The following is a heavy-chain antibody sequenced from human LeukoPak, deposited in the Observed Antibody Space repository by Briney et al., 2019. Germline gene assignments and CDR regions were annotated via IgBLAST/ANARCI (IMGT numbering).Heavy chain of an antibody. CDR1: GFTITSNY. J-gene: IGHJ4*02. V-gene: IGHV3-66*01. D-gene: IGHD4-17*01. CDR2: IYSGGTT. CDR3: ASKLTSGY. Sequence: GGSLRLSCVVSGFTITSNYMSWVRQAPGKGLEWVSVIYSGGTTNYADSLKGRFTVYRDNSKNTLYLQMNSLKAEDTAVYYCASKLTSGYWGQGTLVTVSS.